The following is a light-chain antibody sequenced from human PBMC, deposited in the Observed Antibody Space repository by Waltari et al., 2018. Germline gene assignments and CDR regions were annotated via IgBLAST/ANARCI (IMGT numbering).Light chain of an antibody. Sequence: DIQMTQSPSSLSASVGDRVTITCRASQSIASNLSWYQQKPGKAPKLLIYAASSLQSGVPSRFIARGSGTDFTLTISSLQREDFATYYCQQSYSSPRTFGQGTKVEVK. CDR2: AAS. J-gene: IGKJ1*01. CDR1: QSIASN. V-gene: IGKV1-39*01. CDR3: QQSYSSPRT.